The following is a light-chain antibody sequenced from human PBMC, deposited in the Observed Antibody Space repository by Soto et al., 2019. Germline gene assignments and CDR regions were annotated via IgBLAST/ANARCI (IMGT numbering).Light chain of an antibody. CDR3: GTWDSSLSAAV. Sequence: QSVLTQPPSVSAAPGEKVTISCSGSSSNIAKNYVSWYQQLPGTAPKLLIYDNNKRPSGIPDRFSGSKSGTSATLGITGLQTGDEADYYCGTWDSSLSAAVFGGGTKLTVL. V-gene: IGLV1-51*01. J-gene: IGLJ2*01. CDR2: DNN. CDR1: SSNIAKNY.